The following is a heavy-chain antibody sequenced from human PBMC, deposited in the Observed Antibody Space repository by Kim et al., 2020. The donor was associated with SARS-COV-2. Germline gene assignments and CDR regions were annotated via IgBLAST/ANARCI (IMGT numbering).Heavy chain of an antibody. J-gene: IGHJ4*02. Sequence: SETLSLTCTVSGGSITSYYWSWIRQSAGRRLEWVGHIYSSGSTNYDSPLKRRVTMSVDKSKSQFSLKLNSVTAADTAVYYCAIGGYSGDEGSFDYWGQGILVTVSS. D-gene: IGHD5-12*01. CDR2: IYSSGST. CDR3: AIGGYSGDEGSFDY. CDR1: GGSITSYY. V-gene: IGHV4-4*07.